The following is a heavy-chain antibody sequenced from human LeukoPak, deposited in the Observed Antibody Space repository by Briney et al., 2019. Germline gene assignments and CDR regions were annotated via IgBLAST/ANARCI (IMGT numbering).Heavy chain of an antibody. V-gene: IGHV4-34*01. D-gene: IGHD4-23*01. CDR1: GGSFSGYY. Sequence: SETLSLTCAVYGGSFSGYYWSWIRQPPGKGLEWIGEINHSGSTNYNPSLKSRVTISVDTSKKQFSLKLNSVTAADTAVYYCARVKGGNSGVWSDYWGQGTLVTVSS. CDR3: ARVKGGNSGVWSDY. J-gene: IGHJ4*02. CDR2: INHSGST.